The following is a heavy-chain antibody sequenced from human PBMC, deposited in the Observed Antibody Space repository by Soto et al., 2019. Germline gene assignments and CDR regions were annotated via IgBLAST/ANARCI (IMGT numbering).Heavy chain of an antibody. D-gene: IGHD2-2*01. Sequence: QVQLVQSGAEVKKPGASVKVSCKASGYTFTSYALHWVRQAPGPRLEWMGWINAGNGNTKYSQKFQGRVTITRDTSASTAYMELSSLRSEDTAVYYCARDLTYCSSNGCYAEVLNYWGQGTLVTVSS. CDR1: GYTFTSYA. V-gene: IGHV1-3*01. CDR2: INAGNGNT. J-gene: IGHJ4*02. CDR3: ARDLTYCSSNGCYAEVLNY.